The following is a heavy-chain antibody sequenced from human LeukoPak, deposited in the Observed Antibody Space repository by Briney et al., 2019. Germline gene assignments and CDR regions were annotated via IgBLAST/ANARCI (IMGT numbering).Heavy chain of an antibody. CDR1: GFTFSSYA. CDR3: ATRGGYYCYYYMDV. D-gene: IGHD3-10*01. Sequence: GGSLRLSCAASGFTFSSYAMSWVRQAPGKGLEWVAFIRYDGSNKYYADSVKGRFTISRDNSKNTLYLQMNSLRAEDTAVYYCATRGGYYCYYYMDVWGKGTTVTVSS. CDR2: IRYDGSNK. J-gene: IGHJ6*03. V-gene: IGHV3-30*02.